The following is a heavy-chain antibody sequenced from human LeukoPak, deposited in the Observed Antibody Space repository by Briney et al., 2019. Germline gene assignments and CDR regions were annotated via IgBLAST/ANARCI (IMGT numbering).Heavy chain of an antibody. D-gene: IGHD3-3*01. CDR1: GGSISSGDYY. J-gene: IGHJ5*02. V-gene: IGHV4-30-4*01. Sequence: SETLSLTCTVSGGSISSGDYYWSWIRQPPGKGLEWIGYIYYSGSTYYNPSLKSRVTISVDTSKNQFSLKLSSVTAADTAVYYCARYGYYDFWSGYINWFDPWGQGTLVTVSS. CDR2: IYYSGST. CDR3: ARYGYYDFWSGYINWFDP.